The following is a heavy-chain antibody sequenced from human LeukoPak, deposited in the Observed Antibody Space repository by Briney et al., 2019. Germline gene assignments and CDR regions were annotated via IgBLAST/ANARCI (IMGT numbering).Heavy chain of an antibody. CDR2: IFTTGST. D-gene: IGHD2-8*01. V-gene: IGHV4-4*07. J-gene: IGHJ3*02. Sequence: SETLSLTCTVSGGSIGNFYWNWIRQPAGKGLEWIGRIFTTGSTNYNPSLKSRVTISVDTSKNQFSLKLSSVTAADTAVYYCAREDCTNGVCYTGAFDIWGQGTMVTVSS. CDR3: AREDCTNGVCYTGAFDI. CDR1: GGSIGNFY.